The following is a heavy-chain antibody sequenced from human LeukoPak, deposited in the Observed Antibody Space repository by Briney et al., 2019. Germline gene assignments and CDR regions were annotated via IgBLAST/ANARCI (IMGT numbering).Heavy chain of an antibody. D-gene: IGHD6-13*01. Sequence: SETLTLTCTVSGGSISSSSYYWGWIRQPPGKGLEWIGSIYYSGSTYYNPSLKSRVTISVDTSKNQFSLKLSSVTAADTAVYYCASFSSWYGDYYYYYMDVWGKGTTVTVSS. CDR2: IYYSGST. J-gene: IGHJ6*03. V-gene: IGHV4-39*01. CDR3: ASFSSWYGDYYYYYMDV. CDR1: GGSISSSSYY.